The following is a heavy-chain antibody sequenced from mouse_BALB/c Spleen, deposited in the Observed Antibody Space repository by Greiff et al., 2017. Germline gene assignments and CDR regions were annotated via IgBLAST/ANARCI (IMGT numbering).Heavy chain of an antibody. D-gene: IGHD2-1*01. V-gene: IGHV1-9*01. CDR3: ARRGGNYVFDY. CDR2: ILPGSGST. CDR1: GYTFSSYW. Sequence: VQLQQSGAELMKPGASVKISCKATGYTFSSYWIEWVKQRPGHGLEWIGEILPGSGSTNYNEKFKGKATFTADTSSNTAYMQLSSLTSEDSAVYYCARRGGNYVFDYWGQGTTLTVSS. J-gene: IGHJ2*01.